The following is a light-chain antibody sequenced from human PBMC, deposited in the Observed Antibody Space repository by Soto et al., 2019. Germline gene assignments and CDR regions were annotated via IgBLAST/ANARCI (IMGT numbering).Light chain of an antibody. CDR1: SSNIGAGYD. J-gene: IGLJ2*01. CDR2: GNS. Sequence: QSALTQPPSLSGAPGQRVTISCTGSSSNIGAGYDVHWYQQLPGTAPKLLIYGNSNRPSGVPDRFSGSKSGTSASLAITGLQAEDEADYYCQSYDSSLVFGGGTKVTVL. V-gene: IGLV1-40*01. CDR3: QSYDSSLV.